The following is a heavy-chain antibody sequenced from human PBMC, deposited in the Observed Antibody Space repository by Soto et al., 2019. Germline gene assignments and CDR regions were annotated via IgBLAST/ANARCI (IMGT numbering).Heavy chain of an antibody. J-gene: IGHJ4*02. CDR3: ARDPADYYDSSGYYNAPYFDY. D-gene: IGHD3-22*01. Sequence: SVKVSCKASGGTFSSYAISWVRQAPGQGLEWMGGIIPIFGTANYAQKFQGRVTITADESTSTAYMELSSLRSEDTAVYYCARDPADYYDSSGYYNAPYFDYCGQGTLVIVSS. CDR1: GGTFSSYA. CDR2: IIPIFGTA. V-gene: IGHV1-69*13.